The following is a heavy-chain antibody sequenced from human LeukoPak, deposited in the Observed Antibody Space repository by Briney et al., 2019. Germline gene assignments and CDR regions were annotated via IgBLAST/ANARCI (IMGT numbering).Heavy chain of an antibody. CDR2: ILYDERNN. D-gene: IGHD3-22*01. J-gene: IGHJ4*02. V-gene: IGHV3-30-3*01. CDR1: GFTFRSYA. Sequence: GGSLRLSCAASGFTFRSYAMLWVRQPPGKGLECLAVILYDERNNYYADSVKGRFTISRDNSKNTLYLQMNSLRAEDTAVYYCARGAWFYYDSSGYPDFDYWGQGTLVTVSS. CDR3: ARGAWFYYDSSGYPDFDY.